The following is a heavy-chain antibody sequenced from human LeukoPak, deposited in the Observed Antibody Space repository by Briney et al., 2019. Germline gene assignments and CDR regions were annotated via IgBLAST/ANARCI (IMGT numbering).Heavy chain of an antibody. CDR2: INRVDGIR. Sequence: ASVKVSCKASGDTFNIHYFHWIRQAPGQGLEWMGTINRVDGIRGNAQTFQGRLMLTKDTSTSTAYMELSSLRSEDTAIYYCASEKNYGDKYFDSWGQGTVVTVSS. CDR1: GDTFNIHY. J-gene: IGHJ4*02. D-gene: IGHD4-17*01. CDR3: ASEKNYGDKYFDS. V-gene: IGHV1-46*02.